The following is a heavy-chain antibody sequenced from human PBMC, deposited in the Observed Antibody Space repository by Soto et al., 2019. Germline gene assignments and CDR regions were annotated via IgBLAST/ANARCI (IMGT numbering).Heavy chain of an antibody. D-gene: IGHD3-10*01. Sequence: QVQLQESGPGLVKPSQTLSLSCTVSGGSISSGGYYWSWIRQHPGKGLEWIGYIYYSGSTYYNPSLKSRVTISVDTSKNQFSLKLSSVTAADTAVYYCERLFSGRGYYYMDVWGKWTTVTVSS. V-gene: IGHV4-31*03. CDR3: ERLFSGRGYYYMDV. CDR2: IYYSGST. J-gene: IGHJ6*03. CDR1: GGSISSGGYY.